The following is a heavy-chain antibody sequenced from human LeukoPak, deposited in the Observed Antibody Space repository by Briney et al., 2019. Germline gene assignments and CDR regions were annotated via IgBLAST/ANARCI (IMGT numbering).Heavy chain of an antibody. CDR3: ARDDHPSDFWSGYYPYGMDV. V-gene: IGHV3-21*01. J-gene: IGHJ6*02. CDR1: GFTFSSYS. CDR2: ISSSSSYI. Sequence: GGSLRLSCAASGFTFSSYSMNWVRQAPGKGLEWVSSISSSSSYIHYADSVKGRFTISRDNAKNSLYLQMNSLRAEDTAVYYCARDDHPSDFWSGYYPYGMDVWGQGTTVTVSS. D-gene: IGHD3-3*01.